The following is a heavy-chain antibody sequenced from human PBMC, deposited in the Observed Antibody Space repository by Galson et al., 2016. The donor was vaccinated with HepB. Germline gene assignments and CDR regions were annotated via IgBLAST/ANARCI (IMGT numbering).Heavy chain of an antibody. CDR1: GFIVSSND. CDR3: ASLRSKGFDL. V-gene: IGHV3-53*01. Sequence: SLRLSCAASGFIVSSNDMSWVRQAPGKGLEWVSVLNSGGSTYYADSVKGRFTISRDNSKNTLYLQMNSLRAEDTAVYYCASLRSKGFDLWGRGTLVTVSS. J-gene: IGHJ2*01. D-gene: IGHD5-12*01. CDR2: LNSGGST.